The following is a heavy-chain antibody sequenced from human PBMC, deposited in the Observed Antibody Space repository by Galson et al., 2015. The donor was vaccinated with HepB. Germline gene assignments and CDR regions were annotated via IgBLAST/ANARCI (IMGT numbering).Heavy chain of an antibody. V-gene: IGHV1-69*13. D-gene: IGHD3-22*01. CDR2: VIPVFGLP. CDR3: AREIHYEGE. Sequence: SVKGAGKAAGVTFNRLSISWVRQAPGQGLEGLAGVIPVFGLPKDAQTFLGRVPIRADVSSRTVYMELNTLTSEDPAVYHCAREIHYEGEWGQGTLVTVSS. J-gene: IGHJ4*02. CDR1: GVTFNRLS.